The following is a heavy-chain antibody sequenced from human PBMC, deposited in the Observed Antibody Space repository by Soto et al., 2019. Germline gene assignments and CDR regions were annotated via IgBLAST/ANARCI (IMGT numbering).Heavy chain of an antibody. CDR3: ARAEVMLVAISTTLIDT. CDR2: INGGNGGT. J-gene: IGHJ5*02. Sequence: EVQLLESGGGLAQPGGSLRLSCAASGFTFVKHAMTWVRQAPGKGLEWVSTINGGNGGTYYADSVKGRFTISRDKSHNTRYLHMGSLRAEDTAMYYCARAEVMLVAISTTLIDTWGQGTLVTVSS. D-gene: IGHD2-21*01. CDR1: GFTFVKHA. V-gene: IGHV3-23*01.